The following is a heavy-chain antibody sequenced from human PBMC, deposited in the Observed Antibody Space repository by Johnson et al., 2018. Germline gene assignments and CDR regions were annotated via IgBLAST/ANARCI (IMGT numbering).Heavy chain of an antibody. CDR3: AREGYSSGRAGIFDI. J-gene: IGHJ3*02. CDR1: GFTFSSYA. V-gene: IGHV3-23*04. D-gene: IGHD6-19*01. CDR2: ISHSGESA. Sequence: VQLVESGGGLVQPGGSLRLSCAASGFTFSSYAMSWVRQAPGKGLEWVSAISHSGESAYYADSVKGRFTISRDNSKNTLYLEMNSRRVGDKDVYYCAREGYSSGRAGIFDIWGQGTMVTVSS.